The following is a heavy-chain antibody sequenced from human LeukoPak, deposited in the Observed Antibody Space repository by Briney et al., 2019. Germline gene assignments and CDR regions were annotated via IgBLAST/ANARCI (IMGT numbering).Heavy chain of an antibody. V-gene: IGHV4-38-2*02. CDR1: GYSISNGFH. J-gene: IGHJ4*02. D-gene: IGHD4-11*01. CDR3: ARDDSDFAY. Sequence: SETLSLTCTVSGYSISNGFHWGWIRQPPGKGLEWIASIHYSGSTHYNPSLESRVTISIDTSNNQVSLRVRSVTAADTAVYYCARDDSDFAYWGQGTLVTVSS. CDR2: IHYSGST.